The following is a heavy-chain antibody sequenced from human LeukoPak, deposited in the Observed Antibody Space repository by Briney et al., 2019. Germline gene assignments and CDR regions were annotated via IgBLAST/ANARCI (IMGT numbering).Heavy chain of an antibody. V-gene: IGHV1-8*01. Sequence: GASVKVSCKASGYTFTSYDINWVRQATGQGLEWMGWMNPNSGNTGYAQKFQGRVTMTRNTSISTAYMELSSLRSEDTAVYYCARFLGYSSGWYAEYFQHWGQGTLVTVSS. D-gene: IGHD6-19*01. CDR1: GYTFTSYD. CDR2: MNPNSGNT. J-gene: IGHJ1*01. CDR3: ARFLGYSSGWYAEYFQH.